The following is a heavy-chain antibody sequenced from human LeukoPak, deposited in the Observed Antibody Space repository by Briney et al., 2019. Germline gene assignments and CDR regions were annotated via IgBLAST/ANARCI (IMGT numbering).Heavy chain of an antibody. D-gene: IGHD5-18*01. CDR3: AIAKRGNSVGYFDY. Sequence: SETLSLTCTVSGGSISSYYWSWIRQPPGKGLEWIGYIYYSGSTNYNPSLKSRVTISVDTSKNQFSLKLSSVTAADTAVYYCAIAKRGNSVGYFDYWGRGTLVPVPS. CDR1: GGSISSYY. CDR2: IYYSGST. J-gene: IGHJ4*02. V-gene: IGHV4-59*01.